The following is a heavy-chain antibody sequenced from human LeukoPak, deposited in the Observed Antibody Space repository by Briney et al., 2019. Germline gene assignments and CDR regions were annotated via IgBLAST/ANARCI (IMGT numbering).Heavy chain of an antibody. CDR3: ARGVAAAGPDYYYYYMDV. CDR1: GGSFSGYY. CDR2: INHSGST. Sequence: PSETLSLTCAVYGGSFSGYYWSWIRQPPGKGLEWIGEINHSGSTNYNPSLKSQVTISVDTSKNQFSLKLSSVTAADTAVYYCARGVAAAGPDYYYYYMDVWGKGTTVTVPS. J-gene: IGHJ6*03. V-gene: IGHV4-34*01. D-gene: IGHD6-13*01.